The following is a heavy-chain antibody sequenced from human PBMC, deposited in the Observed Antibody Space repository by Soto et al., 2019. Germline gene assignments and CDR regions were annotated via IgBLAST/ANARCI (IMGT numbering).Heavy chain of an antibody. D-gene: IGHD3-3*01. CDR2: IWYDGSNQ. V-gene: IGHV3-33*01. CDR1: GFTFSRVG. J-gene: IGHJ4*02. CDR3: ARDVNKISFDN. Sequence: QVQLVESGGGVVQPGRSLRLSCAASGFTFSRVGMHWVRQAPGKGLEWVAVIWYDGSNQYYADSVKGRFTISRDNSKNTLYLQMNSLRAEDTAVYYCARDVNKISFDNWGQGTLVSVSS.